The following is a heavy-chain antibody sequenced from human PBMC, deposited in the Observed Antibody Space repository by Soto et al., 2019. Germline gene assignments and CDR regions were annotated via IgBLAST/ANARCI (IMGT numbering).Heavy chain of an antibody. D-gene: IGHD1-26*01. Sequence: GASVKVSCKTSGGAFNNYAINWVRQAPGQGLEWMGGIIPVFKTPNYAQKFQGRVTFTADESTTTVYMELSSLRSEDTAVYYCARWEAIVETTTFVGPFDYWGQGTLVTVSS. CDR3: ARWEAIVETTTFVGPFDY. V-gene: IGHV1-69*13. CDR1: GGAFNNYA. J-gene: IGHJ4*02. CDR2: IIPVFKTP.